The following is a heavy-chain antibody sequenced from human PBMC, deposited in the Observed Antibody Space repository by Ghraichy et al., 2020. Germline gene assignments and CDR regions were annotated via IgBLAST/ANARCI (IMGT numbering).Heavy chain of an antibody. Sequence: GGSLRLSCAASGFTFNKFAMGWVRQAPGKGLEWVSVIGGSGYSTYYADSVEGRFTISRDNSKNTLYLQLSSLRAEDTAMYYCAKTDSPSCIGYNCFDYWGQGTLVTVSS. V-gene: IGHV3-23*01. CDR2: IGGSGYST. CDR3: AKTDSPSCIGYNCFDY. D-gene: IGHD3-22*01. CDR1: GFTFNKFA. J-gene: IGHJ4*02.